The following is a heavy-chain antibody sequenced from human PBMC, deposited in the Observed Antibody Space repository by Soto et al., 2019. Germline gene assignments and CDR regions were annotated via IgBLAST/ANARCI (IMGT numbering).Heavy chain of an antibody. D-gene: IGHD3-10*01. J-gene: IGHJ4*02. Sequence: SETLSLTCAVYGGSFRGYYWTWIRQPPGTGLEWIGEINHSGSTNYNPSLKSRVTISVDTSKNQFSLKLSSVTAADTAVYYCARGVGAFYYGSGSYYVYYFDYWGQGTLVTVSS. CDR1: GGSFRGYY. V-gene: IGHV4-34*01. CDR3: ARGVGAFYYGSGSYYVYYFDY. CDR2: INHSGST.